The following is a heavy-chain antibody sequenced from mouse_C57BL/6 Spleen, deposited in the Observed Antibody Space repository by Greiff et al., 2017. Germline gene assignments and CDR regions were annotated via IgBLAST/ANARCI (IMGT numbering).Heavy chain of an antibody. CDR1: GYSFTGYY. Sequence: EVQLQESGPELVKPGASVKISCKASGYSFTGYYMNWVKQSPEKSLEWIGEINPRTGGTTYNQKFKAKATLTVDKSSSTAYMQLKSLTSEDSAVYYCARGDTTVVDYAMDYWGQGTSVTVSS. CDR3: ARGDTTVVDYAMDY. V-gene: IGHV1-42*01. D-gene: IGHD1-1*01. CDR2: INPRTGGT. J-gene: IGHJ4*01.